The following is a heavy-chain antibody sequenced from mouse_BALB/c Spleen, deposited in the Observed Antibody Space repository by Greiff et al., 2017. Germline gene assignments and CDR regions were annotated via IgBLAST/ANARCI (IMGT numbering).Heavy chain of an antibody. CDR2: IRNKANGYTT. V-gene: IGHV7-3*02. CDR1: GFTFTDYY. J-gene: IGHJ2*01. CDR3: ARDLYYDGSSYGY. Sequence: EVTLVESGGGFVQPGGSLRLSCAPSGFTFTDYYMSWVRQPPGKALEWLGFIRNKANGYTTEYSASVKGRFTISRDNSQSILYLQLNTLRAEDSATYYCARDLYYDGSSYGYGGQGTTLTGSS. D-gene: IGHD1-1*01.